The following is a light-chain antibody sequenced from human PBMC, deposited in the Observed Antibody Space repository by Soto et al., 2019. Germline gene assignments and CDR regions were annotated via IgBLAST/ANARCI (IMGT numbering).Light chain of an antibody. CDR3: DSYTSSSSYV. Sequence: QSVLTQPASVSGSPGQSIAISCTGTGSDVGGYRYVSWYQQHPGKAPKLIIYDVINRPSGVSDRFSGSKSGNTASLTISGLQSEDEADYYCDSYTSSSSYVFGTGTQLTVL. CDR2: DVI. CDR1: GSDVGGYRY. V-gene: IGLV2-14*01. J-gene: IGLJ1*01.